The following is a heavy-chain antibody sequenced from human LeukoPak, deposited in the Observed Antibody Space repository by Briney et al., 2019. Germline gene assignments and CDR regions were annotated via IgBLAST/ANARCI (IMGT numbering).Heavy chain of an antibody. CDR1: GGSFSGYY. V-gene: IGHV4-34*01. CDR3: ARAPGGGSSWYERAFDI. Sequence: SETLSLTCAVYGGSFSGYYWSWICQPPGKGLEWIGEINHSGSTNYNPSLKSRVTISVDTSKNQFSLKLSSVTAADTAVYYCARAPGGGSSWYERAFDIWGQGTMVTVSS. CDR2: INHSGST. D-gene: IGHD6-13*01. J-gene: IGHJ3*02.